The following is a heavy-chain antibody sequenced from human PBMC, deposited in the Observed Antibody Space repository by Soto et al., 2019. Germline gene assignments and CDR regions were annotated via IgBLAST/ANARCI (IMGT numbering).Heavy chain of an antibody. CDR2: ISAYNGNT. J-gene: IGHJ5*02. D-gene: IGHD3-3*01. CDR1: GYTFTSYG. Sequence: ASVKVSCKASGYTFTSYGISWVRQAPGQGLEWMGWISAYNGNTNYAQKLQGRVTMTTDTTTSTAYMELRSLSSDDTAVYYWARVEGDFLFWFDPWGQGTLVTVSS. CDR3: ARVEGDFLFWFDP. V-gene: IGHV1-18*01.